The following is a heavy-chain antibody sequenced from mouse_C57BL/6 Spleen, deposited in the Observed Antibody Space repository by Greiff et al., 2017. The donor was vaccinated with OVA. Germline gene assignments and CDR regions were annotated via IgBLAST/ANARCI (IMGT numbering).Heavy chain of an antibody. CDR2: ISDGGSYT. CDR1: GFTFSSYA. CDR3: ASLTPFDY. V-gene: IGHV5-4*03. J-gene: IGHJ2*01. Sequence: EVKLVESGGGLVKPGGSLKLSCAASGFTFSSYAMSWVRQTPEKRLEWVATISDGGSYTYYPDNVKGRFTISRDNAKNNLYLQMSHLKSEDTAMYYCASLTPFDYWGQGTTLTVSS.